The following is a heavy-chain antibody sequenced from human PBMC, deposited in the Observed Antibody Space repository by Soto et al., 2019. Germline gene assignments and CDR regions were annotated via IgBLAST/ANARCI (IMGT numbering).Heavy chain of an antibody. CDR1: GFTFSSYW. CDR3: AKDHIPAARFLEWSTPFGYYYYGMDV. V-gene: IGHV3-7*03. J-gene: IGHJ6*02. CDR2: IKQDGSEK. D-gene: IGHD3-3*01. Sequence: GGSLRLSCAASGFTFSSYWMSWVRQAPGKGLEWVANIKQDGSEKYYVDSVKGRFTISRDNAKNSLYLQMNSLRAEDTALYYCAKDHIPAARFLEWSTPFGYYYYGMDVWGQGTTVTVSS.